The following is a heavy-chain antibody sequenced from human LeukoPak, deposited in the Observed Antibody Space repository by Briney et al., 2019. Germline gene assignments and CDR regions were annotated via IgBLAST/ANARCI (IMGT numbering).Heavy chain of an antibody. CDR2: ISNDVST. Sequence: WEALSFTCTIPGASLSNPRYSWGWFRQPRGKGLDWIGIISNDVSTHYNPSLKSRVYISVDTSKNQFSLKLISVTAADTAAYYCARHRGLGVMSVYSDYWGQGTLVTVSS. J-gene: IGHJ4*02. CDR3: ARHRGLGVMSVYSDY. CDR1: GASLSNPRYS. D-gene: IGHD5/OR15-5a*01. V-gene: IGHV4-39*01.